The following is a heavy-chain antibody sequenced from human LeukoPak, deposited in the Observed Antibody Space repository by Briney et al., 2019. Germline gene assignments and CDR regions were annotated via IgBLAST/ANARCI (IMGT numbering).Heavy chain of an antibody. Sequence: GGSLRLSCGASEFTFSNYAMHWVRQAPGKGQEWVAFIRYDGSHKDYADSVKGRFTISRDNSKNTLYLQMKRLRAEDTAIYYCVKVPYFDSSGYHGYWGQGTLVTVSS. J-gene: IGHJ4*02. CDR1: EFTFSNYA. CDR3: VKVPYFDSSGYHGY. V-gene: IGHV3-30*02. D-gene: IGHD3-22*01. CDR2: IRYDGSHK.